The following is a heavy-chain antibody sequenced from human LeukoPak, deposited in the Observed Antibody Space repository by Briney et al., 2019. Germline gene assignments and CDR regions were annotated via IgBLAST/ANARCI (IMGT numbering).Heavy chain of an antibody. V-gene: IGHV3-23*01. CDR1: GFTFSSYA. CDR3: AREGGGDYGDYLRY. Sequence: GGSLRLSCAASGFTFSSYAMSWVRQAPGKGLEWVSVISGSGGSTYYADSVKGRFTVSRDNSKNTVYLQMNSLRAEDTAVYYCAREGGGDYGDYLRYWGQGTLVTVSS. CDR2: ISGSGGST. J-gene: IGHJ4*02. D-gene: IGHD4-17*01.